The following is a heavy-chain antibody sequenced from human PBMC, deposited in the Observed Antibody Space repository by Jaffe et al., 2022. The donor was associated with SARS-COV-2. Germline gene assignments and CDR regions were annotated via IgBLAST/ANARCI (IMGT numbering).Heavy chain of an antibody. J-gene: IGHJ3*02. CDR1: GGSISSYY. CDR2: IYSSGTT. V-gene: IGHV4-4*07. Sequence: QVQLQESGPGLVKPSETLSLTCTVSGGSISSYYWSWIRQPAGKGLEWIGRIYSSGTTNHNPSLKSRVTMSVDTSKNQFSLKLSSVTAADTAVYYCARFHPVPRGPNAFDIWGQGTMVAVSS. CDR3: ARFHPVPRGPNAFDI.